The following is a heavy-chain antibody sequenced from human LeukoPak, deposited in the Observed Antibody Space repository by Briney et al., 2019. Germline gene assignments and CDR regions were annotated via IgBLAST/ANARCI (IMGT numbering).Heavy chain of an antibody. CDR1: GFTFSSYW. J-gene: IGHJ3*01. CDR3: ARDNSLDGFDV. Sequence: PRGSLRLSCAASGFTFSSYWMHWVRQVPGKGLVWVSRINTDGNSTTYADSVKGRFTVSRDNAKNTLYLQMNTLRDEDTAVYHCARDNSLDGFDVWGQGTMVTVSS. V-gene: IGHV3-74*01. CDR2: INTDGNST. D-gene: IGHD2/OR15-2a*01.